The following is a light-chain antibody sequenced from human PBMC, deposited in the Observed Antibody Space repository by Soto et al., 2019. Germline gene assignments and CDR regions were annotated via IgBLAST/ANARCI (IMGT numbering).Light chain of an antibody. J-gene: IGLJ2*01. CDR3: VAWDDSLNGYGV. Sequence: QSVLTQPPSASGSPGQSVTISCTGTSSDVGGYDYVSWYQQHPGKAPKLILYEISERPSGVPDRFSGSKSGNTASLTVSGLQAEDEAVYYCVAWDDSLNGYGVFGGGSKVTVL. CDR2: EIS. V-gene: IGLV2-8*01. CDR1: SSDVGGYDY.